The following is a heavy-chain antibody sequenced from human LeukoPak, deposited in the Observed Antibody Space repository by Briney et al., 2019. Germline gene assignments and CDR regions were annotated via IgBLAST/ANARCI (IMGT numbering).Heavy chain of an antibody. CDR1: GFTFSSYA. J-gene: IGHJ4*02. Sequence: GGSLRLSCAASGFTFSSYAMSWVRQAPGKGLEWVSAISGSGGSTYYADSVKGRFTISRDNSKNTLYLQMSSLRAEDTAVYYCAKARVYDSSGYYYLPFDYWGQGTLVPVSS. D-gene: IGHD3-22*01. CDR3: AKARVYDSSGYYYLPFDY. V-gene: IGHV3-23*01. CDR2: ISGSGGST.